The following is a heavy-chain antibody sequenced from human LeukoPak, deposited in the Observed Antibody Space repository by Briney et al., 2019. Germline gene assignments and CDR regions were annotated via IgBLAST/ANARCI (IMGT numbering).Heavy chain of an antibody. Sequence: ASVKVSCKAPGHTFSSNYMHWVRQGPGQGLDWMGMFNPGDGSTTYAQKFRGRVTTTRDTSKSTVYMQLSGLRSEDTAVYYCASCDFWSGYCSSWGQGSLVTVSS. CDR3: ASCDFWSGYCSS. V-gene: IGHV1-46*01. CDR2: FNPGDGST. J-gene: IGHJ5*02. CDR1: GHTFSSNY. D-gene: IGHD3-3*01.